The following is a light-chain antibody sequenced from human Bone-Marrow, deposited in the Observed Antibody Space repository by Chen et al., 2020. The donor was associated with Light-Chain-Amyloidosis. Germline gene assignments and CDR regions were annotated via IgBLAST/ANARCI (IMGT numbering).Light chain of an antibody. V-gene: IGKV4-1*01. CDR3: QQYYDIPPT. Sequence: DIVMTQSPDSLAVSLGERATINCKSSQSVLYSSNNKNYLAWYQQKPGQPPKLLIYWASTRESGVPDRFSGSGSGTDFTLTISSLQAEDVAVYYCQQYYDIPPTFGGGTKVEI. CDR1: QSVLYSSNNKNY. J-gene: IGKJ4*01. CDR2: WAS.